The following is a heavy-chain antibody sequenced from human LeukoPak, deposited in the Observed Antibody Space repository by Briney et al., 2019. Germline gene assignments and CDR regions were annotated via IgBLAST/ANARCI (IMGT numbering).Heavy chain of an antibody. V-gene: IGHV5-51*01. CDR3: ARGEGSSWYDPYDH. Sequence: GESLKISCKGSGYTFSRYWIGWVRQVPGKGLEWMGIIYPGDSETRSSPSFRGQVTMSVDKSISTAYLQWSSLKASDTAMYYCARGEGSSWYDPYDHWGQGTLVTVSS. CDR2: IYPGDSET. CDR1: GYTFSRYW. J-gene: IGHJ4*02. D-gene: IGHD6-13*01.